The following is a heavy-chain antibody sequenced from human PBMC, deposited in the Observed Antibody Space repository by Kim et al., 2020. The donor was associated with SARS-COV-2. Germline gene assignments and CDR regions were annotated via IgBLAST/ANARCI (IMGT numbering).Heavy chain of an antibody. CDR3: ATYLYGERGAYFDY. V-gene: IGHV3-23*01. J-gene: IGHJ4*02. Sequence: GGSLRLSCAASGFTFSSYAMSWVRQAPGKGLEWVSAISGSGGSTYYADSVKGRFTISRDNSKNTLYLQMNSLRAEDTAVYYCATYLYGERGAYFDYWGQGTLVTVSS. CDR2: ISGSGGST. CDR1: GFTFSSYA. D-gene: IGHD4-17*01.